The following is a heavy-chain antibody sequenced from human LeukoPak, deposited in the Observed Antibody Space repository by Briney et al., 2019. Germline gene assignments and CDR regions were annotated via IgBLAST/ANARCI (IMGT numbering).Heavy chain of an antibody. CDR3: ARGGYCTSSICYSLNAFDV. CDR2: IWYDGSNK. D-gene: IGHD2-2*01. V-gene: IGHV3-33*01. J-gene: IGHJ3*01. CDR1: GFTFSSYG. Sequence: SLRLSCAASGFTFSSYGMHWVRQAPGKGLEWVAVIWYDGSNKYYADSVKGRFTISRDNAKNSLYLQMNSLRAEDTAVYYCARGGYCTSSICYSLNAFDVGGQGTMFTVSS.